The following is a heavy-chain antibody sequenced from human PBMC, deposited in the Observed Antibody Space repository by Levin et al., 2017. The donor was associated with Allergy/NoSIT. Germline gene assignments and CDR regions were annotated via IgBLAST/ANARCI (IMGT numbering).Heavy chain of an antibody. CDR3: ARGPYCSGGSCYYYGMDG. Sequence: PSETLSLTCAVSGGSISSGGYSWSWIRQPPGKGLEWIGYIYHSGSTYYNPSLKSRVTISVDRSKNQFSLKLSSVTAADTAVYYCARGPYCSGGSCYYYGMDGWGQGTTVTVSS. CDR1: GGSISSGGYS. J-gene: IGHJ6*02. V-gene: IGHV4-30-2*01. D-gene: IGHD2-15*01. CDR2: IYHSGST.